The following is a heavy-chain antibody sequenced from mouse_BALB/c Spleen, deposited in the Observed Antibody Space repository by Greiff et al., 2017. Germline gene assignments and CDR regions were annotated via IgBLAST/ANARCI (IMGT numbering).Heavy chain of an antibody. J-gene: IGHJ4*01. CDR1: GFTFSSFG. CDR2: ISSGSSTI. Sequence: EVMLVESGGGLVQPGGSRKLSCAASGFTFSSFGMHWVRQAPEKGLEWVAYISSGSSTIYYADTVKGRFTISRDNPKNTLFLQMTSLRSEDTAMYYCARGGYGRGYYAMDYWGQGTSVTVSS. CDR3: ARGGYGRGYYAMDY. D-gene: IGHD2-2*01. V-gene: IGHV5-17*02.